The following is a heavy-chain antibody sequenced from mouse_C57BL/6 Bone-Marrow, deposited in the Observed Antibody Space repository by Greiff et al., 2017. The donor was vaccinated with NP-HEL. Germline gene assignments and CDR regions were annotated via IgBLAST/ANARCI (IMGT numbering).Heavy chain of an antibody. CDR2: IYPRSGNT. CDR3: ARLITVGATPSWYFDV. D-gene: IGHD1-1*01. CDR1: GYTFTSYG. Sequence: VQLQQSGAELARPGASVKLSCKASGYTFTSYGISWVKQRTGQGLEWIGEIYPRSGNTYYNEKFKGKATLTADKSSSTAYMELRSRTSEDSAVYFCARLITVGATPSWYFDVWGTGTTVTVSS. J-gene: IGHJ1*03. V-gene: IGHV1-81*01.